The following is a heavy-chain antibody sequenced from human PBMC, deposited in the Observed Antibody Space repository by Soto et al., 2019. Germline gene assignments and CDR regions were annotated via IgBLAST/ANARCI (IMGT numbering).Heavy chain of an antibody. V-gene: IGHV3-74*01. D-gene: IGHD2-8*02. CDR1: GFTFSSFW. Sequence: GGSLRLSCAASGFTFSSFWMHWVRQTPGKGLVWVSRINTDGGEIYYADFVKGRFTVSRDNAKSTLYLQMNSLRAEDSAVYYCASSLVWPLDRNYWGQGTLVTVSS. CDR2: INTDGGEI. CDR3: ASSLVWPLDRNY. J-gene: IGHJ4*02.